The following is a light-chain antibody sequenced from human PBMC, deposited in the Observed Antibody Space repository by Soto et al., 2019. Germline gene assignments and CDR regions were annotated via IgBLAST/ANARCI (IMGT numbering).Light chain of an antibody. J-gene: IGKJ1*01. CDR1: QSVTSNY. CDR2: AAS. Sequence: EVVLTQSPGTVSLSPGERATLSCRASQSVTSNYLAWYQQKPGQAPRLLIYAASSRATGIPDGFSGSGSGTEFILTNSRLGPEDVAVYYCQQYGSSLTWTFGQGTKVEIK. CDR3: QQYGSSLTWT. V-gene: IGKV3-20*01.